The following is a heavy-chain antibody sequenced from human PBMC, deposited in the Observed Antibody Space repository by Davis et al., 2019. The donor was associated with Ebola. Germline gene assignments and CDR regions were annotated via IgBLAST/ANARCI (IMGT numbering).Heavy chain of an antibody. J-gene: IGHJ5*02. CDR3: ARYLVYSGGYYAGNWFDP. V-gene: IGHV1-69*10. D-gene: IGHD1-26*01. Sequence: SVKVSCKASGGTFSSYAISWVRQAPGQGLEWMGGIIPILGIANYAQKFQGRVTITADESTSTAYMELSSLRSEDTAVYYCARYLVYSGGYYAGNWFDPWGQGTLVTVSS. CDR1: GGTFSSYA. CDR2: IIPILGIA.